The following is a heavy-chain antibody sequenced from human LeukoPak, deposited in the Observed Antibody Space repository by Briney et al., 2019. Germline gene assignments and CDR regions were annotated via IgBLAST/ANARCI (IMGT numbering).Heavy chain of an antibody. J-gene: IGHJ3*02. D-gene: IGHD6-19*01. V-gene: IGHV4-30-4*01. Sequence: TLSLTCTVSGGSISSGDYYWSWIRQPPGKGLEWIGYIYYSGSTYYNPSLKSRVTISVDTSKNQFSLKLSSVTAADTAVYYCARALQSSGWYLGNAFDIWGQGTMVTVSS. CDR3: ARALQSSGWYLGNAFDI. CDR2: IYYSGST. CDR1: GGSISSGDYY.